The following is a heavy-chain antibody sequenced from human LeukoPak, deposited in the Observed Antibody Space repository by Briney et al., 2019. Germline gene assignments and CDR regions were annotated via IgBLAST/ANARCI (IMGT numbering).Heavy chain of an antibody. J-gene: IGHJ4*02. Sequence: GSSVKVPCKASGGTFSSYAISWVRQAPGQGLEWMGRIIPILGIANYAQKFQGRVTITADKSTSTAYMELSSLRSEDTAVYYCARVYYYDSSGYYAFGYWGQGTLVTVSS. CDR3: ARVYYYDSSGYYAFGY. CDR1: GGTFSSYA. CDR2: IIPILGIA. D-gene: IGHD3-22*01. V-gene: IGHV1-69*04.